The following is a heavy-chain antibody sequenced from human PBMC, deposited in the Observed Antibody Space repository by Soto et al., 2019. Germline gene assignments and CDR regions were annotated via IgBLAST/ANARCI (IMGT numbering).Heavy chain of an antibody. CDR3: ARGMYMAWCDP. D-gene: IGHD1-1*01. V-gene: IGHV1-18*01. CDR2: ISAYNGNS. J-gene: IGHJ5*02. Sequence: VQSGAEVKKPGASVKVSCKASGYNFIGYGITWVRQAPGQGLERMGWISAYNGNSNYAQSLQDRVAMTTGPSTATAYLELRSLRPDDTAVYFFARGMYMAWCDPWGQGTPVTVSS. CDR1: GYNFIGYG.